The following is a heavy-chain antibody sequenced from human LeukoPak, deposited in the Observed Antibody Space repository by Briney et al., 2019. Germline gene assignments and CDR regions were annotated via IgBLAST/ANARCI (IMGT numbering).Heavy chain of an antibody. D-gene: IGHD3-9*01. CDR2: MNPNSGNT. Sequence: ASVKVSCKASGYTFTSYDINWVRQATGQGLEWMGWMNPNSGNTGYAQKFQGRVTMTRNTSISTAYMELSSLRSEDTAVYYCARMASRRPDILTGYYYYYGIDVWGQGTTVTVSS. V-gene: IGHV1-8*01. CDR1: GYTFTSYD. J-gene: IGHJ6*02. CDR3: ARMASRRPDILTGYYYYYGIDV.